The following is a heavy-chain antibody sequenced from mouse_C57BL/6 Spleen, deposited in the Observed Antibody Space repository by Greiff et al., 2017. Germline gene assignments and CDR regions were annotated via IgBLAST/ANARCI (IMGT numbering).Heavy chain of an antibody. D-gene: IGHD2-4*01. J-gene: IGHJ3*01. Sequence: DVKLVESGGGLVKPGGSLKLSCAASGFTFSSYAMSWVRQTPEKRLEWVATISDGGNYTYYPDNVKGRFTISRDNAKNTLYLQMSHLKSEDTAMYYCARDDDYDGYAYWGQGTLVTVSA. CDR2: ISDGGNYT. CDR1: GFTFSSYA. V-gene: IGHV5-4*01. CDR3: ARDDDYDGYAY.